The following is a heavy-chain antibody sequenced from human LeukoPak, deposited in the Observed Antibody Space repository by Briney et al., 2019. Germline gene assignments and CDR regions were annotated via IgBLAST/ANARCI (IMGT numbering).Heavy chain of an antibody. Sequence: GGSLTLSCAASGFTFDDYAMHWLRQAPGKGLEWVSLISWGGGSTYYADSVKGRFTIYRDNSKNSLYLQMNSLRAEDTALYYCAKDIRAGAYAFDIWGQGTMVTVSS. CDR1: GFTFDDYA. CDR2: ISWGGGST. J-gene: IGHJ3*02. D-gene: IGHD3-10*01. V-gene: IGHV3-43D*04. CDR3: AKDIRAGAYAFDI.